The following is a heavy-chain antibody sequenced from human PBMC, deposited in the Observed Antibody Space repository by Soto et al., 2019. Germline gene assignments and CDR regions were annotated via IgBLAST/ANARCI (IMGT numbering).Heavy chain of an antibody. J-gene: IGHJ6*02. CDR2: ISSSGSNK. CDR3: ARRTGSWYDYYCMDV. CDR1: GFTFSSYE. V-gene: IGHV3-48*03. D-gene: IGHD6-13*01. Sequence: EVQLVESGGGLVQPGGSLRLSCAASGFTFSSYEMNWFRQAPGKALEWVSYISSSGSNKYYADSVKGRFTISRDNTKNSLYLQMNSLRAEDTAVYYCARRTGSWYDYYCMDVWGQGTTVTVSS.